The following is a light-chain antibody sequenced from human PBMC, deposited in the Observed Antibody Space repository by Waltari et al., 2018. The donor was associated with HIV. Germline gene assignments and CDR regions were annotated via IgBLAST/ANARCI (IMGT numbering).Light chain of an antibody. CDR2: GNN. V-gene: IGLV1-40*01. Sequence: QSVLTQPPSVSGAPGQRVTISCTGSSSNIGADYDVHWYQQIPGTAPKLLISGNNHRPSGSPDLFPASKSCTSASLAITGLQPEDEADYFCQSYDSTLNAAVVFGGGTKLTVL. CDR1: SSNIGADYD. CDR3: QSYDSTLNAAVV. J-gene: IGLJ2*01.